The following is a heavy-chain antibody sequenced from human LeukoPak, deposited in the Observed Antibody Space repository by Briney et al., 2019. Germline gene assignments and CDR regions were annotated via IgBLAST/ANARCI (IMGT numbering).Heavy chain of an antibody. D-gene: IGHD1-26*01. V-gene: IGHV4-39*07. CDR1: SGSISSNNHY. J-gene: IGHJ2*01. CDR2: IDYSGNT. Sequence: ASETLSLTCTVSSGSISSNNHYWGWIRQPQGKRLEWIGSIDYSGNTDYNPSLRSRVTISVDPSKKQFSLNLNSVTAADTAVYYCARDCGGSYPGYFDLWGRGTLVTVSS. CDR3: ARDCGGSYPGYFDL.